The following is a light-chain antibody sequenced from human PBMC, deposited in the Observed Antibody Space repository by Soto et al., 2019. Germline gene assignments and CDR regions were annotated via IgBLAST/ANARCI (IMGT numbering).Light chain of an antibody. CDR2: DAS. Sequence: EILLTQSPDTLSLSPGQRATLSCRSSQRVSRNLARYQQKPGQPPRLLIYDASTRATGIPARFSGSGSETAFTLTISSLQSEDYAIYYCQQSNNWPPWTVGPGTQVDIK. CDR3: QQSNNWPPWT. CDR1: QRVSRN. J-gene: IGKJ1*01. V-gene: IGKV3-15*01.